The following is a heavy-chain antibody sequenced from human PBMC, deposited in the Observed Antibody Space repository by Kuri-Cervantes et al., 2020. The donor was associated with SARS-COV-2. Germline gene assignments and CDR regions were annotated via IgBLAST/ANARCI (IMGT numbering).Heavy chain of an antibody. J-gene: IGHJ6*03. V-gene: IGHV3-23*01. CDR3: ARINDYGDSSPYYYYMDV. D-gene: IGHD4-17*01. CDR2: ISGSGGST. CDR1: GFTFSSYA. Sequence: GGSLRLSCAASGFTFSSYAMSWVRQAPGKGLEWVSAISGSGGSTYYADSVKGRFTISRDNFKNMLYLQMNSLRAEDTAVYYCARINDYGDSSPYYYYMDVWGKGTTVTVSS.